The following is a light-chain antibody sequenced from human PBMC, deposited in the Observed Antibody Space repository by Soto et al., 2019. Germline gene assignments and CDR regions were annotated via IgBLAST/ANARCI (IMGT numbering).Light chain of an antibody. Sequence: EVVLTQSPATLSLSPGEGATLSCRASQSVSSYLSLYQQKPCHAPRLLIYDASNRATGIPARFSGSGFGTDFPLTISSLEPEDFAVYYCQQRSNWPPSLGQGTRLEI. CDR1: QSVSSY. CDR3: QQRSNWPPS. CDR2: DAS. J-gene: IGKJ5*01. V-gene: IGKV3-11*01.